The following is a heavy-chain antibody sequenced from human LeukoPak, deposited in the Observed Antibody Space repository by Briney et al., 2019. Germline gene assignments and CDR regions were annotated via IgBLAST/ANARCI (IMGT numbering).Heavy chain of an antibody. J-gene: IGHJ4*02. CDR1: GFTFSSYS. CDR2: ISSSSSYI. V-gene: IGHV3-21*04. Sequence: GGSLRLSCAASGFTFSSYSMNWVRQAPGKGLEWVSSISSSSSYIYYADSVKGRFTISRDNAKNSLYLQMNSLRAEDTAVYYCASSPLSSGYWSMGRRGWFFNNWGQGTLVSVAS. CDR3: ASSPLSSGYWSMGRRGWFFNN. D-gene: IGHD3-22*01.